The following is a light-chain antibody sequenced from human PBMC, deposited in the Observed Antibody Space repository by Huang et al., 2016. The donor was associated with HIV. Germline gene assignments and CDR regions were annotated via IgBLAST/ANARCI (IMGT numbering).Light chain of an antibody. CDR1: QTLFYSSDNNNY. J-gene: IGKJ4*01. CDR2: WAS. Sequence: DIVMTQSPDSLAVSLGDRATINCKSSQTLFYSSDNNNYLAWYQQKPRQSPKLLFYWASTRESGVPDRFSGSGSGTDFTLTISSLQAEDVAVYFCQQYYGIPLTFGGGTRVEIK. CDR3: QQYYGIPLT. V-gene: IGKV4-1*01.